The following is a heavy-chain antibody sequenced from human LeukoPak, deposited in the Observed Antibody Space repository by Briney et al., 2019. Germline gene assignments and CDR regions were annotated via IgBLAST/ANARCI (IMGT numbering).Heavy chain of an antibody. J-gene: IGHJ4*02. CDR2: MNPNSGNT. V-gene: IGHV1-8*01. CDR3: ARVPRITGTGPPRRFDY. CDR1: GYTFTSYD. D-gene: IGHD1-20*01. Sequence: ASVKVSCKASGYTFTSYDINWVRQATGQGLEWMGWMNPNSGNTGYAQKFQGRVTMTRNTSISTAYMELSSLRSEDTAAYYCARVPRITGTGPPRRFDYWGQGTLVTVSS.